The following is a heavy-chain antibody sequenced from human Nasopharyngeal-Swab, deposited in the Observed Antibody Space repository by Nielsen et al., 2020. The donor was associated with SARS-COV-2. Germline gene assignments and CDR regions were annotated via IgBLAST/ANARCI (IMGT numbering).Heavy chain of an antibody. J-gene: IGHJ4*02. CDR1: GFTFSDLY. CDR2: ISNVGSTM. Sequence: GESLKISCAASGFTFSDLYMGWIRQAPGKGLEWLSYISNVGSTMYHADSVKGRFTISRDNAKNSLFLEMNSLRAEDTAIYYCAKGQVAGTLSRFEHWGQGALVTVSS. V-gene: IGHV3-11*01. CDR3: AKGQVAGTLSRFEH. D-gene: IGHD6-19*01.